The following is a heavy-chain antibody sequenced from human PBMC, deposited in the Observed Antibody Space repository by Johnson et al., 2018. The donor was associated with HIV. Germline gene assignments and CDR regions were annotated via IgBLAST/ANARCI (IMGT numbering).Heavy chain of an antibody. CDR1: GFTFSSYG. D-gene: IGHD4-17*01. V-gene: IGHV3-30*03. CDR3: ARLRGAFDI. J-gene: IGHJ3*02. Sequence: VQVLESGGGVVQPGRSLRLSCAASGFTFSSYGMYWVRQATGKGLEWVALISYDGSNKKKADSVKGRFTISRDNSKNTVYLQMNSLRSDDTAVYYCARLRGAFDIWGQGTMVTVSS. CDR2: ISYDGSNK.